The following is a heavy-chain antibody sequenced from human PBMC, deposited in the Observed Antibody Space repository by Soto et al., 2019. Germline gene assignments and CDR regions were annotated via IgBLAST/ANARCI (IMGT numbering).Heavy chain of an antibody. D-gene: IGHD2-8*01. CDR2: ISGSGGST. V-gene: IGHV3-23*01. Sequence: EVQLLESGGGLVQPGGSLRLSCAASGFAFDNYGMTWVRQAPGKGLEWVSAISGSGGSTSYADSVKGRFTISRDNSKNTVYLQMDGLRAEDTAVYYRAKGVSGYFYMDVWGKGTTVTVSS. J-gene: IGHJ6*03. CDR1: GFAFDNYG. CDR3: AKGVSGYFYMDV.